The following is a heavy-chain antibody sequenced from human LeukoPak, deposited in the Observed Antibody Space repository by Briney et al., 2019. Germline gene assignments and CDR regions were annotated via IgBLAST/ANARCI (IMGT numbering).Heavy chain of an antibody. D-gene: IGHD2/OR15-2a*01. Sequence: GGSLRLSCAASGFTFSSYSMNWVRQAPGKGLEWVSYIGVSSNTIYYADSVKGRFTISRDNAKNSLYLQMSSLRDEDTAVYYCARGSSYAQDYWGQGTLVTVSS. CDR3: ARGSSYAQDY. V-gene: IGHV3-48*02. J-gene: IGHJ4*02. CDR1: GFTFSSYS. CDR2: IGVSSNTI.